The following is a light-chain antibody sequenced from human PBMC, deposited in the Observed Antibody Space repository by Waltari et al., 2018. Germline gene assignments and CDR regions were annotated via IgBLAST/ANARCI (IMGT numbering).Light chain of an antibody. V-gene: IGKV2-30*01. CDR3: MQGTHWPVWT. Sequence: DVVMTQSPLSLPVALGQPASIPRRSTHSLVFRDGNTYLSWFQQRPGQYPMCLIYKVSERDSGVPDRFSGSGSGTDFTLKISRVEAEDVGVYYCMQGTHWPVWTFGQGTKLEIK. CDR2: KVS. J-gene: IGKJ2*02. CDR1: HSLVFRDGNTY.